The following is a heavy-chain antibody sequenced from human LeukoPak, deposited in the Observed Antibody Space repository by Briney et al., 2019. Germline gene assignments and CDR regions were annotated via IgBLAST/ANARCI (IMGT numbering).Heavy chain of an antibody. Sequence: GGSLRLSCAASGFTFSSYAMPWVRQAPGKGLEWVAVISYDGSNKYYADSVKGRFTISRDNSKNTLYLQMNSLRAEDTAVYYCARGGGYHSPLGYRGQGTLVTVSS. CDR1: GFTFSSYA. D-gene: IGHD2-15*01. V-gene: IGHV3-30-3*01. J-gene: IGHJ4*02. CDR3: ARGGGYHSPLGY. CDR2: ISYDGSNK.